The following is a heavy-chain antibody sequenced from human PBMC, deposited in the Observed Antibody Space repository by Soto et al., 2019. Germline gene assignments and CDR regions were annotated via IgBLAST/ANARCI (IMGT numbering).Heavy chain of an antibody. Sequence: QLQLQESGSGLVKPSQTLSLTCDVSGASISIGGYSWNWLRQPPGKGLQWIGYIYHGGSTYYNPSLKSRVIISVDRSKNNFSLKLTSVTAEDTAVYYCARGSRLSYMFFDNWGQGILVTVSS. CDR2: IYHGGST. CDR1: GASISIGGYS. J-gene: IGHJ4*02. CDR3: ARGSRLSYMFFDN. V-gene: IGHV4-30-2*01. D-gene: IGHD1-26*01.